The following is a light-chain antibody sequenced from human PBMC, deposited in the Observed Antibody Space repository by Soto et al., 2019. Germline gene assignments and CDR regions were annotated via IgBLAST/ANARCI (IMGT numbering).Light chain of an antibody. J-gene: IGKJ3*01. Sequence: EIVLTQSQATLSLSPGERATLSCRASQSVGSYLAWYQQKPGQAPRLLIYDASNRATGIPARFSGSGSGTEFTLTISSLEPEDSALYYCQQRRDWPLTFGPGTKVDIK. CDR3: QQRRDWPLT. V-gene: IGKV3-11*01. CDR1: QSVGSY. CDR2: DAS.